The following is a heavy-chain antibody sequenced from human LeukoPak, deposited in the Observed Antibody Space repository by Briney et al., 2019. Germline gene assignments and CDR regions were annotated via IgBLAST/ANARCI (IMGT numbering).Heavy chain of an antibody. CDR2: ISSSSSYI. J-gene: IGHJ5*02. D-gene: IGHD3-10*01. Sequence: GGSLRLSCAASGFTFSSYEMNWVRQAPGKGLEWVSSISSSSSYIYYADSVKGRFTISRDNAKNSLYLQMNSLRAEDTAVYYCARVRRITMVRGVIGESWFDPWGQGTLVTVSS. CDR3: ARVRRITMVRGVIGESWFDP. V-gene: IGHV3-21*01. CDR1: GFTFSSYE.